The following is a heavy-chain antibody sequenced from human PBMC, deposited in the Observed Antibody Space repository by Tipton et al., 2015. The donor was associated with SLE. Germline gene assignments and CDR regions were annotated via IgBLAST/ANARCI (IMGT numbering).Heavy chain of an antibody. V-gene: IGHV4-34*01. J-gene: IGHJ4*02. Sequence: TLSLTCAVYGGSFSGYYWSWIRQPPGKGLEWIGEINHGGSTNYNPSLKSRVTISVDTSKNQFSLKLSSVTAADTAVYYCARNGVLLWFGEPRWGQGTLVTVSS. D-gene: IGHD3-10*01. CDR1: GGSFSGYY. CDR2: INHGGST. CDR3: ARNGVLLWFGEPR.